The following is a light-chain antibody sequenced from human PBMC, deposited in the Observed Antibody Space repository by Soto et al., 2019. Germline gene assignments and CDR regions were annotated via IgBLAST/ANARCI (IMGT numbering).Light chain of an antibody. V-gene: IGKV1-8*01. J-gene: IGKJ2*03. CDR3: QQYYSSYS. CDR1: QDISDY. Sequence: AIRMTQSPSSLSASTVDTVIITCRASQDISDYVAWYQHKPGRAPKLLIYGASTLQSGVPPRFSGSGSETEFMLTISRLQSEDFATYYCQQYYSSYSFGQGTKVDIK. CDR2: GAS.